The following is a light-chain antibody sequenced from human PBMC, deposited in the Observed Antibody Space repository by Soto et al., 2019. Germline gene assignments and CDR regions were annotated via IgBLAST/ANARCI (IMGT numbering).Light chain of an antibody. V-gene: IGLV3-21*04. CDR3: QVWDRSSDPVV. CDR2: YDS. CDR1: NIGVKS. J-gene: IGLJ2*01. Sequence: SYELIQPPSVSVAPGKTARITCGGNNIGVKSVHWYQQKPGQAPVLVIYYDSDRPSGIPERFSGSNSGNTATLTISGVEAGDEADYYCQVWDRSSDPVVFGGGTKLTVL.